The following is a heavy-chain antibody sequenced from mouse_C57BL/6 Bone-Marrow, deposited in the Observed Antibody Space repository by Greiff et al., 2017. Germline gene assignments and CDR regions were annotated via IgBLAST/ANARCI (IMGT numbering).Heavy chain of an antibody. CDR3: AVIYYDYEGFAY. D-gene: IGHD2-4*01. CDR2: INPGSGGT. J-gene: IGHJ3*01. Sequence: VKLMESGAELVRPGTSVKVSCKASGYAFTNYLIEWVKQRPGQGLEWIGVINPGSGGTNYNEKFKGKATLTADKSSSTAYMQLSSLTSEDSAVYFCAVIYYDYEGFAYWGQGTLVTVSA. V-gene: IGHV1-54*01. CDR1: GYAFTNYL.